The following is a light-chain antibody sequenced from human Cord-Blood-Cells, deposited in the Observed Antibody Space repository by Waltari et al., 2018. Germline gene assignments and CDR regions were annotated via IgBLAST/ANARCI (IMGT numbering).Light chain of an antibody. Sequence: IQMTQSPSSLSASVGDRVTITCRASQSISSYLNWYQQKPGKAPKLLIYAASSLQSGVPSRFSGSGSGTDFTLTISSLQPEDFATYYCQQSYSTPPGFGPGTKVDIK. CDR2: AAS. V-gene: IGKV1-39*01. J-gene: IGKJ3*01. CDR1: QSISSY. CDR3: QQSYSTPPG.